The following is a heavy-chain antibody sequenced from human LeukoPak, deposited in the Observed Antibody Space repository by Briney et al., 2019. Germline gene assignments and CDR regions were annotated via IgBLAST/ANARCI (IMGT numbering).Heavy chain of an antibody. Sequence: ASVNVSCTASGYTFTSYAMHWVRQAPGQRLEWMGWINAGNGNTKYSQKFQGRVTITRDTSASTAYMELSSLRSEDTAVYYCARDEGSSWYGCLDYWGQGTLVTVSS. V-gene: IGHV1-3*01. D-gene: IGHD6-13*01. CDR2: INAGNGNT. J-gene: IGHJ4*02. CDR1: GYTFTSYA. CDR3: ARDEGSSWYGCLDY.